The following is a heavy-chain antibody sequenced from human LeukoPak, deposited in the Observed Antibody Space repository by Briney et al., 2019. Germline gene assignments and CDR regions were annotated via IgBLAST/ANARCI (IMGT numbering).Heavy chain of an antibody. D-gene: IGHD2-15*01. CDR3: ARSGQRRCSGGTCYPYYFDY. CDR2: ISSSSNYI. CDR1: GFTLSDYS. Sequence: KPGGSLRLSCAASGFTLSDYSMNWVRQAPGKGLEWVSSISSSSNYISYADSVKGRVTISRDNAKHSLHLQMNRLRAEDTAVYYCARSGQRRCSGGTCYPYYFDYWGQGTLVTVSS. J-gene: IGHJ4*02. V-gene: IGHV3-21*01.